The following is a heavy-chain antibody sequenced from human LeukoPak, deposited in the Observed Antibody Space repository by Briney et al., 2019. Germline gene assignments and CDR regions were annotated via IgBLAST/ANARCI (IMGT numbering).Heavy chain of an antibody. CDR1: GGSITGYY. CDR3: AREYSSGRAWYDP. J-gene: IGHJ5*02. D-gene: IGHD3-22*01. CDR2: ISYSGGT. Sequence: SETLSLICTVSGGSITGYYWNCIRQPPGKGLEWIAYISYSGGTHYNPSLESRVTISVDTSKSQFSLKLSSVTAADTAVYYCAREYSSGRAWYDPWGQGTLVTVSS. V-gene: IGHV4-59*12.